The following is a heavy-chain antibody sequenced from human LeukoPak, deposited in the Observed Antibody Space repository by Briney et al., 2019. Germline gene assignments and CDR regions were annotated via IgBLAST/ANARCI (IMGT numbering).Heavy chain of an antibody. CDR3: ARDLHFDDSSGD. Sequence: ASVKVSCKASGYTFTGYYMHWVRQAPGQGLDWMGWINPNSGGTDYAQKFQGRVTMTRDTSISTAYMELSRLRSDDTAVYYCARDLHFDDSSGDWGQGTLVTVSS. J-gene: IGHJ4*02. CDR1: GYTFTGYY. D-gene: IGHD3-22*01. V-gene: IGHV1-2*02. CDR2: INPNSGGT.